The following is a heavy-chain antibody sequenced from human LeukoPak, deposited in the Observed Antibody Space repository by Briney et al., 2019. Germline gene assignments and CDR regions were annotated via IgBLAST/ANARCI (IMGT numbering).Heavy chain of an antibody. D-gene: IGHD6-13*01. CDR3: ARKRDSSSSWFDY. CDR1: GGSISSYY. V-gene: IGHV4-59*12. J-gene: IGHJ4*02. CDR2: IYYSGST. Sequence: SETLSLTCTVSGGSISSYYWSWIRQPPGKGLEWIGYIYYSGSTNYNPSLKSRVTISVDKSKNQFSLKLSSVTAADTAVYYCARKRDSSSSWFDYWGRGTLVTVSS.